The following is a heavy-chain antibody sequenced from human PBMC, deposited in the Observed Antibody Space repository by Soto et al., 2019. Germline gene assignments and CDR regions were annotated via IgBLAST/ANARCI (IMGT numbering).Heavy chain of an antibody. J-gene: IGHJ6*02. Sequence: GESLKISCKGSGYSFTSYWISWVRQLPWKGLEWMGSIDPSDSYTNYSPSFQGHVTISADKSISTAYLQWSSLKASDTAMYYCARQAIFGVVRGAWYYYGMDVWGQGTTVTVSS. D-gene: IGHD3-3*01. CDR2: IDPSDSYT. V-gene: IGHV5-10-1*01. CDR3: ARQAIFGVVRGAWYYYGMDV. CDR1: GYSFTSYW.